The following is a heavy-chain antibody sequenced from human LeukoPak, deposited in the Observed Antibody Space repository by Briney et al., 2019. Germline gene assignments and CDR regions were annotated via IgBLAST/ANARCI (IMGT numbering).Heavy chain of an antibody. J-gene: IGHJ3*02. CDR3: AKDFWLGAFDI. CDR2: ISWNSGSI. CDR1: GFTFDDYA. Sequence: GMSLRLSCAASGFTFDDYAMHWVRQAPGKGLEWVSGISWNSGSIGYADSVKGRFTISRDNAKNSLYLQMNSLRAEDTALYYCAKDFWLGAFDIWGQGTMVTVSS. V-gene: IGHV3-9*01. D-gene: IGHD3-10*01.